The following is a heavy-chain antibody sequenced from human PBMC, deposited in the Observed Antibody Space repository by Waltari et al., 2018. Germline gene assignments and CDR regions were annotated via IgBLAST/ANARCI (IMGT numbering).Heavy chain of an antibody. Sequence: QVQLQESGPGLVKPSETLSLTCAVSGYSISSGYYWGWLRQPPGQGLVWIGCIYHSGGTYYNPSLKSRVTISVDTSKNQFSLKLSSVTAADTAVYYCARLGCSSTSCYVGWYFDLWGRGTLVTVSS. CDR1: GYSISSGYY. J-gene: IGHJ2*01. CDR2: IYHSGGT. D-gene: IGHD2-2*01. CDR3: ARLGCSSTSCYVGWYFDL. V-gene: IGHV4-38-2*01.